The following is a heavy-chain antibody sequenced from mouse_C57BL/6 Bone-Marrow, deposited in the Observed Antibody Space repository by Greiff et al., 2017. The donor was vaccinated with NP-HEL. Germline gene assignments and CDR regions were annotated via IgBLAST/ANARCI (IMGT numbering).Heavy chain of an antibody. CDR2: IYPGSGST. V-gene: IGHV1-55*01. CDR1: GYTFTSYW. D-gene: IGHD1-1*01. J-gene: IGHJ4*01. CDR3: ARSFITTVVGYAMDY. Sequence: QVQLLQPGAELVKPGASVKMSCKASGYTFTSYWITWVKQRPGQGLEWIGDIYPGSGSTNYNEKFKSKATLTVDKYSSTAYMQLSSLTSEDSAVYYCARSFITTVVGYAMDYWGQGTSVTVSS.